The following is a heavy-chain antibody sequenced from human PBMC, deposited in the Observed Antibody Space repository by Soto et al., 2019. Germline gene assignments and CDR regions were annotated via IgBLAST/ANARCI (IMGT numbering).Heavy chain of an antibody. D-gene: IGHD3-3*02. J-gene: IGHJ3*02. V-gene: IGHV1-3*01. CDR3: VRDTETLGPRANDALDI. CDR2: INAGSGNT. CDR1: GYTFSAYT. Sequence: GASVKVSCKATGYTFSAYTMNWVRQAPGQSLEWMGWINAGSGNTKYSQNFQGRVSITRDTSASTVYMELTGLTSEDTAVYYCVRDTETLGPRANDALDIWGQGTMVTVSS.